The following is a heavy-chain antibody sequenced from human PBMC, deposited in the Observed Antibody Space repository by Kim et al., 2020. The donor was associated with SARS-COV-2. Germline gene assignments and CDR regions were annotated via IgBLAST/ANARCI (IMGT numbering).Heavy chain of an antibody. V-gene: IGHV4-59*01. D-gene: IGHD3-10*01. Sequence: NSNPSLKGRVTISVDTSKNQFSLKLSSVTAADTAVYYCARDRYGSGSYPDYWGQGTLVTVSS. J-gene: IGHJ4*02. CDR3: ARDRYGSGSYPDY.